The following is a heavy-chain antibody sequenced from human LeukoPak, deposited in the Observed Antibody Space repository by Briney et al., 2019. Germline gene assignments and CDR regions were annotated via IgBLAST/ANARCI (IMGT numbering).Heavy chain of an antibody. Sequence: SETLSLTCTVSGGSISSYYWSWIRQTAGKGLEWIGRIYTSGSTNYNPSLKSRVTMSVDTSKNQFSLKLSSVTAADTAVYYCATLGYCSSTSCPEAFFDYWGQGTLVTVSS. V-gene: IGHV4-4*07. CDR3: ATLGYCSSTSCPEAFFDY. J-gene: IGHJ4*02. D-gene: IGHD2-2*01. CDR1: GGSISSYY. CDR2: IYTSGST.